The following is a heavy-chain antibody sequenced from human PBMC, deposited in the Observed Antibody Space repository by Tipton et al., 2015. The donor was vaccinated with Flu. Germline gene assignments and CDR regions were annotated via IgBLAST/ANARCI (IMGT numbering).Heavy chain of an antibody. CDR3: AKDGGDYDFWSGYYPNS. D-gene: IGHD3-3*01. CDR1: GFTFDDYA. V-gene: IGHV3-43*02. J-gene: IGHJ4*02. Sequence: QLVQSGGGVVQPGGSLRLSCAASGFTFDDYAMHWVRQAPGKGLEWVSLISGDGGSTYYADSVKGRFTISRDNSKNSLYLQMNSLSTEDTALYYCAKDGGDYDFWSGYYPNSWGQGTLVTVSS. CDR2: ISGDGGST.